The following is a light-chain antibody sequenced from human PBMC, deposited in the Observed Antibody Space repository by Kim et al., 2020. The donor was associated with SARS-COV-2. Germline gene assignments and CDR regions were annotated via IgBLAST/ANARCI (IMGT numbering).Light chain of an antibody. CDR3: QQYGNLPT. V-gene: IGKV1-33*01. CDR2: DAS. J-gene: IGKJ4*02. Sequence: SASVGDRVTITCQASQDINNYLNWYQQKPGKAPNLLIYDASKLETGVPSRFSGSGSGTEFTLTISSLQPEDIASYYCQQYGNLPTFGGGTKVDIK. CDR1: QDINNY.